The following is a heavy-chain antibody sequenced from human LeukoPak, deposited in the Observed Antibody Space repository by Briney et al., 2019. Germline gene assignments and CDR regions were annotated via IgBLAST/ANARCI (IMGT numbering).Heavy chain of an antibody. D-gene: IGHD2-8*01. CDR2: IYYSGST. J-gene: IGHJ4*02. CDR3: ARVVLPTDAWPPRRALGYYFDY. CDR1: GGSISSYY. V-gene: IGHV4-59*12. Sequence: SETLSLTCTVSGGSISSYYWSWIRQPPGKGLEWIGYIYYSGSTNYNPSLKSRVTISVDTSKNQFSLKLSSVTAADTAVYYCARVVLPTDAWPPRRALGYYFDYWGQGTLVTVSS.